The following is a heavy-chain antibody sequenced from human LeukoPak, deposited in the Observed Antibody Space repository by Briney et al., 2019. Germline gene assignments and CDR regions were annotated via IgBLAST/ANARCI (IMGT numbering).Heavy chain of an antibody. V-gene: IGHV1-24*01. CDR2: FDPEDGET. J-gene: IGHJ4*02. Sequence: AASVKVSCKVSGYTLTELSMHRVRQAPGKGLEWMGGFDPEDGETIYAQKFQGRVTMTEDTSTDTAYMELSSLRSEDTAVYYCATVGPQLYSGYEFDYWGQGTLVTVSS. D-gene: IGHD5-12*01. CDR3: ATVGPQLYSGYEFDY. CDR1: GYTLTELS.